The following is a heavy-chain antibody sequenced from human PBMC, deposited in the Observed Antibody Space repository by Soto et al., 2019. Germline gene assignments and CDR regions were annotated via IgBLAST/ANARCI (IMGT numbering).Heavy chain of an antibody. CDR2: ISAHNGKT. Sequence: QVHLVQSGAEVKKPGASVKVSCKASGYTFTSYGITLVRQAPGQGLEWMGWISAHNGKTDYAQNPQGRVIVTRDTSTSTAYMELRSLRSDDTAVYYCARGRYGDYWGQGALVTVSS. D-gene: IGHD1-1*01. V-gene: IGHV1-18*01. CDR3: ARGRYGDY. CDR1: GYTFTSYG. J-gene: IGHJ4*02.